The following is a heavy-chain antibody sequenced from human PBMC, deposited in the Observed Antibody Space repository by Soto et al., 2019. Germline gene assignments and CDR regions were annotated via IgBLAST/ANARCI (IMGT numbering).Heavy chain of an antibody. Sequence: XTLSLPCTVSGGYISSSGYDWGSIRQPPGKGLEWVSVISGSGGSTHYADSVKGRSTIARDNSKNTLYLQVNSLRAEDMAVYYCAKEADISGYNPDYWGQGTQVTVSS. CDR3: AKEADISGYNPDY. J-gene: IGHJ4*02. D-gene: IGHD3-22*01. V-gene: IGHV3-23*01. CDR2: ISGSGGST. CDR1: GGYISSSGYD.